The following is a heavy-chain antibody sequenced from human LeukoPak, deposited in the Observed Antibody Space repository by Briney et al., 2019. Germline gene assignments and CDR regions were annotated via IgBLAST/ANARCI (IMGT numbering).Heavy chain of an antibody. D-gene: IGHD3-10*01. J-gene: IGHJ4*02. CDR2: IKQDGSEK. CDR1: GFTFSSYW. Sequence: GGPLRLSCAASGFTFSSYWMSWVRQAPGKGLEWVANIKQDGSEKYYVDSVKGRFTISRDNAKNSLYLQMNSLRAEDTALYYCAIMNSGGFDYWGQGTLVTVSS. V-gene: IGHV3-7*03. CDR3: AIMNSGGFDY.